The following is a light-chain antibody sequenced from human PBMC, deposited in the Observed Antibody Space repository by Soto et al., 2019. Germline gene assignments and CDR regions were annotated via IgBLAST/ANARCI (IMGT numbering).Light chain of an antibody. CDR2: DNN. CDR1: SSNIGENY. J-gene: IGLJ2*01. CDR3: ATWDSSLSDVV. V-gene: IGLV1-51*01. Sequence: QAVVTQPPSVSAAPGQKVTISCSGSSSNIGENYVSWYQQLPGTSPKLLIYDNNQRPSGIPDRFSASKSGTSATLGITGLQTGDEADYYCATWDSSLSDVVFGGGTKLTVL.